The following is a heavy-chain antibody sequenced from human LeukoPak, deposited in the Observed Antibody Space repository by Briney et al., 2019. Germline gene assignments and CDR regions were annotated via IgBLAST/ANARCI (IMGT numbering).Heavy chain of an antibody. J-gene: IGHJ4*02. CDR3: ASHDYFDTTAYNN. CDR2: ISSDGSSQ. CDR1: GFIFSSYA. V-gene: IGHV3-30-3*01. Sequence: PGGSLRLSCAASGFIFSSYAMHWVRQAPGKGLEWVAFISSDGSSQYYADSVKGRFTISRDNSKNTLYLQMNSLRAEDTAVYYCASHDYFDTTAYNNWAQGTLVTVSS. D-gene: IGHD3-22*01.